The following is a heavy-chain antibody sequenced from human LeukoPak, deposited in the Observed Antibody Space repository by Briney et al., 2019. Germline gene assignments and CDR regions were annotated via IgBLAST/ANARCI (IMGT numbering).Heavy chain of an antibody. Sequence: PGGSLRLSCAASGFTFSSYSMNWVRQAPGKGLEWVSSISSSSSYIYYADSVKGRFTISRDNAKNSLYLQMNSLRAEDTAVYYCARARTIFGVGVGGYWGQGTLVTVSS. D-gene: IGHD3-3*01. V-gene: IGHV3-21*01. J-gene: IGHJ4*02. CDR3: ARARTIFGVGVGGY. CDR2: ISSSSSYI. CDR1: GFTFSSYS.